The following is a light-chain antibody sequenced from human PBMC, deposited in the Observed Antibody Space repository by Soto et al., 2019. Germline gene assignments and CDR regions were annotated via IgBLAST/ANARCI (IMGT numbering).Light chain of an antibody. CDR2: DVS. J-gene: IGKJ3*01. Sequence: AIQLTQSPSSLSASVGDRVTITCRASQVISSALAWYQQKPGKPPKLLMYDVSRLESGVPSRFSGSGSGTDFTLTISSLQPEDFTCYYCQQFSDYPFTFGPGTRVDIK. V-gene: IGKV1D-13*01. CDR3: QQFSDYPFT. CDR1: QVISSA.